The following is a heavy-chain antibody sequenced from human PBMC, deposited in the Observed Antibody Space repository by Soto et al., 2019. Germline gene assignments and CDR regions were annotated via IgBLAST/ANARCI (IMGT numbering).Heavy chain of an antibody. Sequence: SETLSLTCTVSGGSISSGDYYWSWIRQPPGKGLEWIGYIYYSGSTYYNPSLKSRVTISVDTSKNQFSLKLSSVTAADTAVYYCARDSVGYCTNGVCYGYYYYGMDVWGQGTTVTVSS. V-gene: IGHV4-30-4*01. CDR3: ARDSVGYCTNGVCYGYYYYGMDV. CDR1: GGSISSGDYY. D-gene: IGHD2-8*01. CDR2: IYYSGST. J-gene: IGHJ6*02.